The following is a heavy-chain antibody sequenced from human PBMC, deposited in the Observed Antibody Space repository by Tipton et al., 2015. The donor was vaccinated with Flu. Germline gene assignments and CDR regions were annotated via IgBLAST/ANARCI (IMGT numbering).Heavy chain of an antibody. D-gene: IGHD3-3*01. CDR3: ARDIKIFGVVDAFDI. Sequence: SLRLSCAASGFTFSSYGMHWVRQAPGKGLEWVAVIWYDGSNKYYADSVKGRFTISRDNSKNTLYLQMNSLRAEDTAVYYCARDIKIFGVVDAFDIWGQGTMVTVSS. CDR1: GFTFSSYG. V-gene: IGHV3-33*08. CDR2: IWYDGSNK. J-gene: IGHJ3*02.